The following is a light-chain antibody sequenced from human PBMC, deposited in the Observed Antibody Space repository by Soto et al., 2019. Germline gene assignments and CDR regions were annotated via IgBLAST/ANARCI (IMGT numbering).Light chain of an antibody. CDR1: STDVGGYNF. V-gene: IGLV2-14*01. CDR2: EVS. CDR3: SSYTSSSTQV. J-gene: IGLJ1*01. Sequence: QSALTQPASVSGSPGQSITISCTGTSTDVGGYNFVSWYQQHPGKAPKLMIYEVSNRPSGLSNRFSGSKSGNTASLTISGLQAEDEADYYCSSYTSSSTQVFGTGTKLTVL.